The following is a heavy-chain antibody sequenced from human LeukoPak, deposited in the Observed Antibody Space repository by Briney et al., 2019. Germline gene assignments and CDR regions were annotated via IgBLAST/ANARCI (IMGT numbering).Heavy chain of an antibody. Sequence: GGSLRLSCVASGFIFRDYAMSWVRQTPAGGLEWVSSLRGDGETFYTDSVKGRFTLSRDHSRNTVYLQLSNLRVEDTAVYYCARASWVSSADAVLWGQGTLVTVS. CDR1: GFIFRDYA. V-gene: IGHV3-23*01. J-gene: IGHJ4*02. CDR2: LRGDGET. CDR3: ARASWVSSADAVL. D-gene: IGHD3-16*01.